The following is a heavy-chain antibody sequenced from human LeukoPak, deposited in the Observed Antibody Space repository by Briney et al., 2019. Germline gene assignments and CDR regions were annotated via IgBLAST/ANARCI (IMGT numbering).Heavy chain of an antibody. D-gene: IGHD3-22*01. Sequence: GGSLRLSCAASGFTFSDYYMSWIRQAPGKGLEWVSYISSSGSTIYYADSVKGRFTISRDNAKNSLYLQMNSLRAEDTAVYYCAKVQVGSTYYYDSSGSPPIDYWGQGTLVTVSS. J-gene: IGHJ4*02. CDR2: ISSSGSTI. CDR3: AKVQVGSTYYYDSSGSPPIDY. V-gene: IGHV3-11*04. CDR1: GFTFSDYY.